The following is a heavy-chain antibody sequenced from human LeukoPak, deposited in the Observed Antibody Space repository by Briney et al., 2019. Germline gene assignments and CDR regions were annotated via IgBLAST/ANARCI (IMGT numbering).Heavy chain of an antibody. D-gene: IGHD2-21*02. CDR1: GFTFSSYG. V-gene: IGHV3-30*18. J-gene: IGHJ6*04. CDR2: ISYDGSNK. Sequence: GGSLRLSCAASGFTFSSYGMHWVRQAPGKGLEWVAVISYDGSNKYYADSVKGRFTISRDNSENTLYLQMNSLRAEDTAVYYCAKDMHIVVVTADSSGMDVWGKGTTVTVSS. CDR3: AKDMHIVVVTADSSGMDV.